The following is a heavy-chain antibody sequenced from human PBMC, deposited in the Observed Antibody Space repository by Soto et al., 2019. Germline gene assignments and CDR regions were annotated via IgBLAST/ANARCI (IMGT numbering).Heavy chain of an antibody. D-gene: IGHD2-2*01. CDR2: IYYSGST. J-gene: IGHJ6*02. CDR3: GREDIVVVPAAKDYYYYGMDV. V-gene: IGHV4-59*08. CDR1: GGSISSYY. Sequence: SETLSLTCTVSGGSISSYYWSWIRQPPGKGLEWIGYIYYSGSTNYNPSLKSRVTISVDTSKNQFSLTLSSVTAADTAVYYCGREDIVVVPAAKDYYYYGMDVCGQGTTVTVSS.